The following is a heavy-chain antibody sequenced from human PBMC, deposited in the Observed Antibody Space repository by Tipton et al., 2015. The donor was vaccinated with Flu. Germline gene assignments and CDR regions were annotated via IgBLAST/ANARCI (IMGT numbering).Heavy chain of an antibody. CDR1: GGTFSSYA. D-gene: IGHD4-23*01. J-gene: IGHJ4*02. V-gene: IGHV1-69*05. Sequence: QSGAEVKKPGSSVKVSCKASGGTFSSYAISWVRQAPGQGLEWMGGIIPIFGTANYAQKLQGRVTMTTDTSTSTAYMELRSLRSDDTAVYYCARLGWTEILFDYWGQGTPVTVSS. CDR2: IIPIFGTA. CDR3: ARLGWTEILFDY.